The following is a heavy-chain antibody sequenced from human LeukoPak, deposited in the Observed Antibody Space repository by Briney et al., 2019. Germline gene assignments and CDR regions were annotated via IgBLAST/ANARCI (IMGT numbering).Heavy chain of an antibody. J-gene: IGHJ4*02. Sequence: PGRSLRLSCAASGFTFSSYGMHWVRQAPGKGLEWVAVISYDGSDKYYAGSVKGRFTISRDNSMNTLYLQMNSLRTEDTAVYYCAKDGYPLGYCSSTSCPYYFNYWGQGTLVTVSS. V-gene: IGHV3-30*18. CDR3: AKDGYPLGYCSSTSCPYYFNY. CDR1: GFTFSSYG. CDR2: ISYDGSDK. D-gene: IGHD2-2*01.